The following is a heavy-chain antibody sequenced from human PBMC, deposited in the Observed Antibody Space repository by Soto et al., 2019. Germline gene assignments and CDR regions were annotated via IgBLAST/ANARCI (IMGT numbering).Heavy chain of an antibody. CDR1: GFTFSSYG. CDR2: IWYDGSHK. CDR3: ARDRGIAVGTNYYYYYMDV. J-gene: IGHJ6*03. D-gene: IGHD6-19*01. Sequence: GGSLRLSCAASGFTFSSYGMHWVRQAPGKGLEWVAVIWYDGSHKYYADSMKGRFTISRDNSKNTLYLQMNSLRAEDTAVYYCARDRGIAVGTNYYYYYMDVWGKGTTVTVSS. V-gene: IGHV3-33*01.